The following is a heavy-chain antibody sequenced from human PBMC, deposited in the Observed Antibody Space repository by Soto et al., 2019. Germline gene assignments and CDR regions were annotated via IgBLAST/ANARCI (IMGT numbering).Heavy chain of an antibody. CDR2: VYPGDSGT. Sequence: HGESLKISCKASGYSFTNYWIGWVRQMPGKGLEWMGIVYPGDSGTRSSPSFRGQVTISADKSISTAYLQWSSLKASDTAMYFCARHEKWNYAKIDYWGQGTLVTVSS. CDR1: GYSFTNYW. J-gene: IGHJ4*02. D-gene: IGHD1-7*01. V-gene: IGHV5-51*01. CDR3: ARHEKWNYAKIDY.